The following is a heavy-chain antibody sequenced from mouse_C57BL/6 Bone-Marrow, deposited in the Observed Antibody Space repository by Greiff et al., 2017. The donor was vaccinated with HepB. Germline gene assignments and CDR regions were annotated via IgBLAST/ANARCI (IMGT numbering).Heavy chain of an antibody. Sequence: VKLQESGAELARPGASVKLSCKASGYTFTSYGISWVKQRTGQGLEWIGEIYPRSGNTYYNEKFKGKATLTADKSSSTAYMELRSLTSEDSAVYFCARGGYPSQDYWGQGTTLTVSS. D-gene: IGHD3-1*01. CDR3: ARGGYPSQDY. J-gene: IGHJ2*01. CDR1: GYTFTSYG. V-gene: IGHV1-81*01. CDR2: IYPRSGNT.